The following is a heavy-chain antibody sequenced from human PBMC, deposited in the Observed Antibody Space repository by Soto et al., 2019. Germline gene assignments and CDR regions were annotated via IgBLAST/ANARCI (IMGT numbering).Heavy chain of an antibody. J-gene: IGHJ5*02. V-gene: IGHV3-73*01. D-gene: IGHD6-6*01. CDR3: TRRGGSSSSWWFDP. Sequence: GSLRLSCAASGFTFSGSAMHWVRQASGKGLEWVGRIRSKANSYATAYAASVKGRFTISRDDSKNTAYLQMNSLKTEDTAVYYCTRRGGSSSSWWFDPWGQGTLVTVSS. CDR2: IRSKANSYAT. CDR1: GFTFSGSA.